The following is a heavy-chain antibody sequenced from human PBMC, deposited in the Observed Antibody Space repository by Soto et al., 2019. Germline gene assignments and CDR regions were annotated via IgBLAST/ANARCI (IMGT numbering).Heavy chain of an antibody. CDR3: ARDRKLELPGNYYYYGMDV. Sequence: SETLSLTCSVSGGSTRDYFWTWIRQSPGRGLEWIGYISSSGTVKYNSSLKSRVTISLDRSRNQFSLKLSSVTVADTAVYFCARDRKLELPGNYYYYGMDVWGQGTTVTV. CDR1: GGSTRDYF. V-gene: IGHV4-59*01. D-gene: IGHD1-7*01. CDR2: ISSSGTV. J-gene: IGHJ6*02.